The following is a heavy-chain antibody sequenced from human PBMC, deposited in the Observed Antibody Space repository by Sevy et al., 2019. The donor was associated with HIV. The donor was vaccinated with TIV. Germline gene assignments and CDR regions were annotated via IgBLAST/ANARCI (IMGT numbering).Heavy chain of an antibody. Sequence: LLQLPETLSLTCTVFGDSISGYYWSWIRQSPGKGLQWIGYIYYNGRTNYDPSLKSRVTISTDTSKNQFSLKLSSVTAADTAIYYCARAAANYYYAMDVWGQGTTVTVSS. CDR2: IYYNGRT. V-gene: IGHV4-59*01. CDR3: ARAAANYYYAMDV. J-gene: IGHJ6*02. CDR1: GDSISGYY.